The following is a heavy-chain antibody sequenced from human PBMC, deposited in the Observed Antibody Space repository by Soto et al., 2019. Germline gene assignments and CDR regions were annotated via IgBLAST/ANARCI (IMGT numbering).Heavy chain of an antibody. J-gene: IGHJ4*02. Sequence: SETLSLTCTVSGDSISRYYLSWIRHPPGKGLEWIGYIYYSGSTNYNPSLKSRVTISVDTSKNQFSLKLNSMTAADTAVYYCVCYKYGSGRTHFSYWARGTPVPV. CDR1: GDSISRYY. CDR2: IYYSGST. CDR3: VCYKYGSGRTHFSY. D-gene: IGHD3-10*01. V-gene: IGHV4-59*08.